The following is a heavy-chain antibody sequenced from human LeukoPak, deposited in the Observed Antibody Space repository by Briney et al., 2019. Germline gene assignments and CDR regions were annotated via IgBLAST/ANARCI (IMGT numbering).Heavy chain of an antibody. Sequence: PSETLSLTCSVSGGSISTYWSWIRQPAGKGLEWIAQIHTSGSTNFNPSLKSRVSISMDTPNNQFSLMISSVTAADTAIYYCAGRGLSTGWTFDYWGHRTLVTVSS. CDR1: GGSISTY. CDR2: IHTSGST. CDR3: AGRGLSTGWTFDY. J-gene: IGHJ4*01. D-gene: IGHD6-19*01. V-gene: IGHV4-4*07.